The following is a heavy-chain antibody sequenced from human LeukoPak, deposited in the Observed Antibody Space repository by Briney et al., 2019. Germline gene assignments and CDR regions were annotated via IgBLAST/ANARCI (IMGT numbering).Heavy chain of an antibody. CDR1: GFTFDDYA. CDR2: ISWNSGSI. CDR3: AKDNTYYYDSSGPNWFDP. V-gene: IGHV3-9*01. D-gene: IGHD3-22*01. J-gene: IGHJ5*02. Sequence: GGSLRLSCAASGFTFDDYAMHWVRQAPGKGLEWVSGISWNSGSIGYADSVKGRFTISRDNAKNSLYLQMNSLRAEDTALYYCAKDNTYYYDSSGPNWFDPWGQGTLVTVSS.